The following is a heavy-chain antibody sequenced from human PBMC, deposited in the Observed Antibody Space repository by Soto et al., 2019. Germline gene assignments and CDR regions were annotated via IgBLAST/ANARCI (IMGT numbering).Heavy chain of an antibody. J-gene: IGHJ4*02. D-gene: IGHD2-21*02. CDR1: GFSFTNFA. V-gene: IGHV3-23*01. Sequence: GSLRLSCAASGFSFTNFAMSRLRQAPGKGLEWVAGIGASGDITWYADSVKGRLSISRDNSKNTLYLQLNSLRFEDTAVYYCAKDDFTDRGDDYFDCWGQGTLVTVSS. CDR2: IGASGDIT. CDR3: AKDDFTDRGDDYFDC.